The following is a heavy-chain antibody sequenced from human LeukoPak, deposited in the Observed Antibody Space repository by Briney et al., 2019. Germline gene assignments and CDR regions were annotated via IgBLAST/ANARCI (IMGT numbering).Heavy chain of an antibody. D-gene: IGHD6-6*01. CDR1: GGSFSGYY. CDR3: ARSPTRAIAARVYWYFDL. Sequence: PSETLSLTCAVYGGSFSGYYWSWIRQPPGKGLEWIGEITHSGSTNYNPSLKSRVTISVDTSKNQFSLKLSSVTAADTAVYYCARSPTRAIAARVYWYFDLWGRGTLVTVSS. V-gene: IGHV4-34*01. CDR2: ITHSGST. J-gene: IGHJ2*01.